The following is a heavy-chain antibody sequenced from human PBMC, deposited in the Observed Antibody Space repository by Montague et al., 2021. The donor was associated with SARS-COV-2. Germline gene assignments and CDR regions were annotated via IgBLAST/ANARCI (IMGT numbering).Heavy chain of an antibody. D-gene: IGHD5-12*01. V-gene: IGHV4-39*01. J-gene: IGHJ4*02. CDR2: IYYSGST. CDR3: ARRGYSGYDSHLLVDY. Sequence: SETLSLTCTVSGGSISSSSYCWGWIRQPPGKGLEWIGSIYYSGSTYYNPSLKSRVTISVDTSKNQFSLKLSSVTAADTAVYYCARRGYSGYDSHLLVDYWGQGTLVTVSS. CDR1: GGSISSSSYC.